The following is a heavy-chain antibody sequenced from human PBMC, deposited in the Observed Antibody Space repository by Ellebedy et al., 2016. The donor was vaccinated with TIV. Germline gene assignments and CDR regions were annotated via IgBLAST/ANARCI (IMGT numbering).Heavy chain of an antibody. CDR2: ISYDGSNK. CDR3: ARDKGLFRGGMDV. D-gene: IGHD3-22*01. J-gene: IGHJ6*02. CDR1: GFTFSSYG. V-gene: IGHV3-30*03. Sequence: GESLKISXAASGFTFSSYGMHWVRQAPGKGLEWVAVISYDGSNKYYADSVKGRFTISRDNSKNTLYLQMNSLRAEDTAVYYCARDKGLFRGGMDVWGQGTTVTVSS.